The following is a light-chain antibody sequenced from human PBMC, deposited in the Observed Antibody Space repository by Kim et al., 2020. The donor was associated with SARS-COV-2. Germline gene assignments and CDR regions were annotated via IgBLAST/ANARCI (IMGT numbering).Light chain of an antibody. Sequence: SYELTQPLSVSVALGQTARITCGGNNIGSKSVHWYQQKPGQAPVLVIYRDSNRPSGIPERFSGSNSGNTATLTISRAQAGDEADYYCQVWDSSTYVVFGGGTQLTVL. CDR2: RDS. J-gene: IGLJ2*01. CDR3: QVWDSSTYVV. CDR1: NIGSKS. V-gene: IGLV3-9*01.